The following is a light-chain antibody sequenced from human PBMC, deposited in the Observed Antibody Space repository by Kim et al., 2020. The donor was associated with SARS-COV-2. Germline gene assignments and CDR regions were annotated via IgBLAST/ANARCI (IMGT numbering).Light chain of an antibody. CDR1: QGISSY. Sequence: ASVGDRVTITCRASQGISSYLAWYQQKPGKAPKLLIYAASTLQSGVPSRFSGSGSGTEFTLTISSLQSEDFATYYCQQLNSYPLAFGQGTRLEIK. CDR2: AAS. J-gene: IGKJ5*01. CDR3: QQLNSYPLA. V-gene: IGKV1-9*01.